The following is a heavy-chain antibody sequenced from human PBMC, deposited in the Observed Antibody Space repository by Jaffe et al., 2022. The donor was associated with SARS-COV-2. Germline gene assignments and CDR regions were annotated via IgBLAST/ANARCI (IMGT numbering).Heavy chain of an antibody. D-gene: IGHD3-10*01. V-gene: IGHV4-39*01. CDR1: GGSISSSSYY. CDR3: ARPSSYYGSGEFDY. Sequence: QLQLQESGPGLVKPSETLSLTCTVSGGSISSSSYYWGWIRQPPGKGLEWIGSIYYSGSTYYNPSLKSRVTISVDTSKNQFSLKLSSVTAADTAVYYCARPSSYYGSGEFDYWGQGTLVTVSS. J-gene: IGHJ4*02. CDR2: IYYSGST.